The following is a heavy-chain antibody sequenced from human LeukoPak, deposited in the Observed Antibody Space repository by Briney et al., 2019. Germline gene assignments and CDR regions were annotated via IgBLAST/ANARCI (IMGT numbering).Heavy chain of an antibody. Sequence: SETLSLTRTVSGGSISSYYWSWIRQPAGKGLEWIGRIYASGSTNYNPSLKSRVTMSVDTSKNQFSLKLSSVTAADTAVYYCASSPNYYDSSGYKRVDNWFDPWGQGTLVTVSS. CDR2: IYASGST. D-gene: IGHD3-22*01. CDR3: ASSPNYYDSSGYKRVDNWFDP. CDR1: GGSISSYY. V-gene: IGHV4-4*07. J-gene: IGHJ5*02.